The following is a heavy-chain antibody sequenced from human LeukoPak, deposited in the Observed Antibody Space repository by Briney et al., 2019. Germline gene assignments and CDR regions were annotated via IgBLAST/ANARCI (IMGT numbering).Heavy chain of an antibody. CDR3: AKVRMITMIAYDAFDI. V-gene: IGHV3-23*01. CDR1: GFTFRSYA. Sequence: PGGSLRLSCAASGFTFRSYAMSWVRQAPGKGLEWVSAISGSSSSTYYADSVKGRFSISRDNSKNTLYLQMNSPRAEDTAVYYCAKVRMITMIAYDAFDIWGQGTMVTVSS. J-gene: IGHJ3*02. D-gene: IGHD3-22*01. CDR2: ISGSSSST.